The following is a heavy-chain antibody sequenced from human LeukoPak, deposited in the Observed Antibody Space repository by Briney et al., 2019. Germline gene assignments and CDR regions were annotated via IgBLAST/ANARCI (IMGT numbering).Heavy chain of an antibody. CDR1: GYRFTSYW. Sequence: GESLKISCKGSGYRFTSYWIGWVRQMPGKGLEWMGIIYPCDSDTRYSPSFQGQVTISADKSISTAYLQWSSLKASDTAMYYCANIQLWSDYNWFDPWGQGTLVTVSS. CDR3: ANIQLWSDYNWFDP. CDR2: IYPCDSDT. J-gene: IGHJ5*02. V-gene: IGHV5-51*01. D-gene: IGHD5-18*01.